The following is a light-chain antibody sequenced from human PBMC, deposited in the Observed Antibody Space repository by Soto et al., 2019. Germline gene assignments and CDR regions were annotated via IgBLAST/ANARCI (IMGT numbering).Light chain of an antibody. Sequence: QSVLTQPASVSGSPGQSITISCTGTISDIGGYNFISWYQHHPGKAPKLVIYDVNNRPSGISYRFSGSKSGNTASLTISGLQAEDEADYYCASYTRTTPLVFCGGTRFTVL. CDR3: ASYTRTTPLV. J-gene: IGLJ2*01. CDR1: ISDIGGYNF. V-gene: IGLV2-14*01. CDR2: DVN.